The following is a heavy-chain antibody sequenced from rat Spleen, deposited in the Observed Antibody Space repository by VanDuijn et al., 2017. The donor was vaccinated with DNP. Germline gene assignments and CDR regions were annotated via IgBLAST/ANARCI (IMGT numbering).Heavy chain of an antibody. CDR1: GYTFTYYY. J-gene: IGHJ3*01. CDR3: ASGYGGYMTY. V-gene: IGHV1-43*01. CDR2: INAGSGGT. D-gene: IGHD1-11*01. Sequence: QVQLQQSGAELAKPDSSVKISCKASGYTFTYYYIGWIKQTTGQGLEYIGYINAGSGGTNYNEKFKDRATLTVDKSSSTAFMQLSSLTPDDSAVYYCASGYGGYMTYWGQGTLVTVSS.